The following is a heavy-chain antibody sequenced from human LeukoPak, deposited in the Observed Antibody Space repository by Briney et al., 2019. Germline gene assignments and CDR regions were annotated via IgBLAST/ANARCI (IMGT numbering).Heavy chain of an antibody. J-gene: IGHJ6*02. D-gene: IGHD2-2*01. V-gene: IGHV3-64*01. CDR1: GFTFSSYA. CDR3: ARDTHPYCSSTSCYWGYYYYGMDV. Sequence: GGSLRLSCAASGFTFSSYAMHWVRQAPGKGLEYVSAISSNGGSTYYANSVKGRFTISRDNSKNTLYLQMSSLRAEDMAVYYCARDTHPYCSSTSCYWGYYYYGMDVWGQGTTVTVSS. CDR2: ISSNGGST.